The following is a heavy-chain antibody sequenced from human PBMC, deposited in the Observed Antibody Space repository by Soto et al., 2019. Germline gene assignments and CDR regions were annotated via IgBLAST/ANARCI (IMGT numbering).Heavy chain of an antibody. V-gene: IGHV3-23*01. CDR1: GFTFSSFA. CDR2: ISGSGGST. CDR3: AKVVYGSGTDLIDY. Sequence: GGSLRLSCAASGFTFSSFAMSWVRQAPGKGLEWVSAISGSGGSTYYADSVKGRFTISRDNSKNTLYLQMNSLRAEDTAVYYCAKVVYGSGTDLIDYWGQGTLVTVSS. J-gene: IGHJ4*02. D-gene: IGHD3-10*01.